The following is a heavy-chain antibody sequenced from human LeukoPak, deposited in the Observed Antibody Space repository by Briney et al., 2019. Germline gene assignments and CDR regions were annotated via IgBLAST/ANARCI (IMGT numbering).Heavy chain of an antibody. J-gene: IGHJ4*02. CDR1: GLTFSSYW. CDR3: VKAIVAAGYDY. D-gene: IGHD6-13*01. V-gene: IGHV3-74*01. Sequence: SGGSLRLSCAASGLTFSSYWMHWVRQAPGKGLVWVSRINSDGSATFYADSVKGRFTISRDNAKSTLYLQMNSLRAEDTAVYYCVKAIVAAGYDYWGQGTLVTVSS. CDR2: INSDGSAT.